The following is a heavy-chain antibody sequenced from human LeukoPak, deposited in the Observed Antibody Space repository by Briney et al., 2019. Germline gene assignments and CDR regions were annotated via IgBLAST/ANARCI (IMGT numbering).Heavy chain of an antibody. D-gene: IGHD6-13*01. CDR2: IYSDGSK. CDR1: GFSVSSNY. V-gene: IGHV3-53*01. Sequence: GGSLRLSCAASGFSVSSNYMNWVRQAPGKGLEWVSVIYSDGSKYYADSVKGRFTISRDNLENMLYLQGNSLRAEDTAVYYCARVGYSSSGRYFDYWGQGTLVTVSS. CDR3: ARVGYSSSGRYFDY. J-gene: IGHJ4*02.